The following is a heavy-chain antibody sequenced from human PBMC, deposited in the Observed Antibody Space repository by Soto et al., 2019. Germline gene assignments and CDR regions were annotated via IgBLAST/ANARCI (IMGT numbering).Heavy chain of an antibody. V-gene: IGHV1-69*01. J-gene: IGHJ4*02. CDR3: ATSRGGITGSRLL. CDR1: GATFNNYP. CDR2: IIPVFASP. Sequence: QVHLVQSGTEVKKPGSSLRVSCKASGATFNNYPLSWVRQAPGQGLEWLGGIIPVFASPIYARNFQDRVTITADVSTGTAYMELSGLRYEDTAVYYCATSRGGITGSRLLWGQGTLVTVSS. D-gene: IGHD1-20*01.